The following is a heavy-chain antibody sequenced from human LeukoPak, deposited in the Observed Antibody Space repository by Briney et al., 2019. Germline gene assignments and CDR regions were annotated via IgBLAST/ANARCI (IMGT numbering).Heavy chain of an antibody. V-gene: IGHV1-46*01. D-gene: IGHD3-10*01. CDR2: INPSGGST. Sequence: VASVKVSCKASGYTFTSYYMHWVRQAPGQGLEWMGIINPSGGSTSYAQKFQGRVTMTRDTSTSTVYMELSSLRSEDTAVYYCARRMVRGVIITTYWFDPWGQGTLVTVSS. CDR1: GYTFTSYY. CDR3: ARRMVRGVIITTYWFDP. J-gene: IGHJ5*02.